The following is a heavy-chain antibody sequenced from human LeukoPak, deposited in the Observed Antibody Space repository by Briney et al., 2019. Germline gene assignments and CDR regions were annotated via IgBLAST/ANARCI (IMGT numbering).Heavy chain of an antibody. CDR2: IYSGGNT. CDR3: AWGNQ. J-gene: IGHJ4*02. Sequence: GGSLRLSCAASGVSVSSYYMTWVRQAPGKGLEWVSVIYSGGNTYYADSVKGRFTISRDNSKNTLYLQMNNLRAEDTAVYYCAWGNQWGQGTLVTVSS. V-gene: IGHV3-53*01. CDR1: GVSVSSYY. D-gene: IGHD1-14*01.